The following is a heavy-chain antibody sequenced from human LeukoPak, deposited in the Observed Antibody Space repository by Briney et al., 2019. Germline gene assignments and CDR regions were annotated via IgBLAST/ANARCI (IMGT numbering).Heavy chain of an antibody. J-gene: IGHJ4*02. Sequence: SVKVSCKASGGTFSSYAISWVRQAPGQGLEWMGRIIPILGIANYAQKFQGRVTITADKSTSTAYMELSSLRSEDTAVYYCASEYRVGYCSGGSCYGDYWGQGTLVTASS. D-gene: IGHD2-15*01. V-gene: IGHV1-69*04. CDR1: GGTFSSYA. CDR3: ASEYRVGYCSGGSCYGDY. CDR2: IIPILGIA.